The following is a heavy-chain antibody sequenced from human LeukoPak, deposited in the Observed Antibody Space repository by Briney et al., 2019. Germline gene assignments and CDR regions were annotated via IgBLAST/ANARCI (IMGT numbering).Heavy chain of an antibody. V-gene: IGHV3-21*01. CDR2: ISSSSSYI. D-gene: IGHD3-10*01. Sequence: GGSLRLSCAASGFTFSSYSMNWVRQAPGKGREWVSSISSSSSYIYYADSVKGRFTISRDNAKNSLYLQMNSLRADDTAVYYCARDSTLGAFDIWGQGTMVTVSS. CDR3: ARDSTLGAFDI. CDR1: GFTFSSYS. J-gene: IGHJ3*02.